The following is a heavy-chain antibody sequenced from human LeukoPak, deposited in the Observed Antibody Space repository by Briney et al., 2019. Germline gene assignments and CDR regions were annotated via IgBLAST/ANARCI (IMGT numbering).Heavy chain of an antibody. V-gene: IGHV3-21*01. J-gene: IGHJ4*02. Sequence: GGSLRLSCAASGFTFSSYSMNWVRQAPGKGLEWVSSITSTSSYIYYADSVKGRFTISRDNAKNSLYLQMNSLRAEETAVYYCARERRSTGAVSGYVDYWGQGTLVTVSS. CDR1: GFTFSSYS. CDR3: ARERRSTGAVSGYVDY. CDR2: ITSTSSYI. D-gene: IGHD3-9*01.